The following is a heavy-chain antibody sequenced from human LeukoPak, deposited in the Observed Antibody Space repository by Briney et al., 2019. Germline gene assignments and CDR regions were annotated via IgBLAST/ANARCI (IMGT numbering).Heavy chain of an antibody. J-gene: IGHJ2*01. Sequence: PSDTLSLTRAVYGEPLSGYYWRWIRQPPGKGLVWVGEITHSGSTNYHPSLQSRVTISVDTSKNQFSLRLSSVTAADTSVYYCATGIGCSGGSCYSYWYFDLWGRGTLVTVSA. CDR1: GEPLSGYY. V-gene: IGHV4-34*01. D-gene: IGHD2-15*01. CDR3: ATGIGCSGGSCYSYWYFDL. CDR2: ITHSGST.